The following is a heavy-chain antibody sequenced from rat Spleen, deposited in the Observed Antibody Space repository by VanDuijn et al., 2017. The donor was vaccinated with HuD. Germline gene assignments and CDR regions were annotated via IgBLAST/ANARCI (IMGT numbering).Heavy chain of an antibody. Sequence: EVQLVESDGGLVRPGRSLKLSCAASGFTFSDYYMAWVRQAPTKGLEWVATINYDGSSTYYRDSVKGRFTISRDNAKSTLYLQMDSLRSEDSATYYCARSVFDYWGQGVVVTVSS. J-gene: IGHJ2*01. V-gene: IGHV5-29*01. CDR2: INYDGSST. CDR3: ARSVFDY. CDR1: GFTFSDYY.